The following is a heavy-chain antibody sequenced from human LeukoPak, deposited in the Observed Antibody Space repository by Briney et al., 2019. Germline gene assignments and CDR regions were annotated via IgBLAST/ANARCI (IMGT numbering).Heavy chain of an antibody. CDR2: ISAYNGNT. CDR1: GYTFTSYG. Sequence: ASVKVSCKASGYTFTSYGISWVRQAPGQGLEWMGWISAYNGNTNYAQEFQGRVTITRDTSASTAYMELSSLRSEDMAVYYCARDSGYCGGDCYSGAFDIWGQGTMVTVSS. D-gene: IGHD2-21*02. J-gene: IGHJ3*02. V-gene: IGHV1-18*03. CDR3: ARDSGYCGGDCYSGAFDI.